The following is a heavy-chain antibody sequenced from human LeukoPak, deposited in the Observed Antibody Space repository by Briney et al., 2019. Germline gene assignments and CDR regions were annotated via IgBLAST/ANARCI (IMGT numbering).Heavy chain of an antibody. CDR2: IIPIFGTP. D-gene: IGHD5-18*01. Sequence: GASVKVSCKASGGTFSSYAISWVRQAPGQGLEWMGMIIPIFGTPNCAQRFQGRITIAADELTITAYMELTSLRSEDTAVYYCARPRGYSYGYDAFDIWGQGTMVTVSS. J-gene: IGHJ3*02. CDR1: GGTFSSYA. CDR3: ARPRGYSYGYDAFDI. V-gene: IGHV1-69*13.